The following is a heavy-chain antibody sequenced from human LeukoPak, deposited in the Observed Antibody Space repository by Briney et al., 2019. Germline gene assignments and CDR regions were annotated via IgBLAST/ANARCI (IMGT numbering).Heavy chain of an antibody. J-gene: IGHJ4*02. D-gene: IGHD6-25*01. V-gene: IGHV2-70*04. CDR1: GFPLSTSAMR. Sequence: SGPALVKPTQTLTLTCTVSGFPLSTSAMRVIWIRQPPGKALEWLARIDWNDDKFYSTSLKTRLTISKDTSKNQVVLTMTNMDPVDTATYYCARIRSSGWAFDFWGQGTLVTVSS. CDR2: IDWNDDK. CDR3: ARIRSSGWAFDF.